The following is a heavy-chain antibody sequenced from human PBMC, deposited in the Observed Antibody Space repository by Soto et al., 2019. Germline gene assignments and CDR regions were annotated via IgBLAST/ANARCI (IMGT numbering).Heavy chain of an antibody. V-gene: IGHV4-31*03. J-gene: IGHJ5*02. CDR3: ESQVAGYWFDP. CDR2: IYYSGST. D-gene: IGHD6-19*01. CDR1: GGSISSGGYY. Sequence: PSETLSLTCTVSGGSISSGGYYWSWIRQHPGKGLEWIGYIYYSGSTYYNPSLKSRVTISVDTSKNQFSLKLSSVTAADTAVYYCESQVAGYWFDPCGQGTLVTVSS.